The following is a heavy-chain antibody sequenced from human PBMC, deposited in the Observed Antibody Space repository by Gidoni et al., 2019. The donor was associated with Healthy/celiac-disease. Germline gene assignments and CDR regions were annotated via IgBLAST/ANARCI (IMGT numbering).Heavy chain of an antibody. J-gene: IGHJ4*02. V-gene: IGHV3-23*01. Sequence: EVQLLQSGGGLVQPGGSLTLSCAASGFTFSSYAMSWVRQAPGKGLEWVSSIDGVGGSTYYADSVRGRFTISRDNSKNTLYLQMNSLRAEDTAVYYCAKRMGGYDFWSGYSPFDQWGQGTLVTVSS. CDR2: IDGVGGST. CDR3: AKRMGGYDFWSGYSPFDQ. CDR1: GFTFSSYA. D-gene: IGHD3-3*01.